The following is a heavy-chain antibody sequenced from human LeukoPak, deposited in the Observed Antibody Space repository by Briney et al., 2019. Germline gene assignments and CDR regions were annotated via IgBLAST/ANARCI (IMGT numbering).Heavy chain of an antibody. CDR2: INHSGST. J-gene: IGHJ4*02. Sequence: SETLSLTCAVYGVSFSGYYWSWIRQPPGKGLEWIGEINHSGSTNYNPSLKSRVTISVDTSKNQFSLKLSSVTAADTAVYYCRSWNYWGQGTLVTVSS. CDR1: GVSFSGYY. CDR3: RSWNY. V-gene: IGHV4-34*01.